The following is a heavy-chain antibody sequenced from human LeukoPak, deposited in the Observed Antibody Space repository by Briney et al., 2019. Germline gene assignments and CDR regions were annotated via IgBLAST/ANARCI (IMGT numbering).Heavy chain of an antibody. CDR2: INHSGST. CDR1: GGSFSGYY. V-gene: IGHV4-34*01. D-gene: IGHD3-10*01. CDR3: AHNALLLWFGELTGWNAFDI. J-gene: IGHJ3*02. Sequence: SETLSLTCAVYGGSFSGYYWSWIRQPPGKGLEWIGEINHSGSTNYNPSLKSRVTISVDTSKNQFSLKLSSVTAADTAVYYCAHNALLLWFGELTGWNAFDIWGQGTMVTVSS.